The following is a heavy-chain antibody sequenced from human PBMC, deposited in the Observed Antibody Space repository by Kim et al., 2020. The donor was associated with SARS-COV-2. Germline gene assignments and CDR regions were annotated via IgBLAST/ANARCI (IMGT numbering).Heavy chain of an antibody. D-gene: IGHD3-22*01. J-gene: IGHJ4*02. Sequence: GGSLRLSCAASGFTFTDYSMNWVRQAPGKGPEWVSYIKSSGGVYYAASVKSRFTMSRNNAKNSVYLQMTSLRDEDTAVAYCVRSSYYRFDCWGQGTLVTVSS. CDR3: VRSSYYRFDC. CDR1: GFTFTDYS. CDR2: IKSSGGV. V-gene: IGHV3-48*02.